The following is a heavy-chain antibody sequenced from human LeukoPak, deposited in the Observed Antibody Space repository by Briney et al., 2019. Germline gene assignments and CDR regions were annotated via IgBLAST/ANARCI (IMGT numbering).Heavy chain of an antibody. J-gene: IGHJ3*02. Sequence: ASVKVSCKASGYTFTSYGISWVRQAPGQGLEWMGWISAYNGNTNYAQKLQGRVTMTTDTSTSTAYMELRSLRSDDTAVYYCARARGVAFVSPRRNDAFDIWGQGTMVTVSS. CDR3: ARARGVAFVSPRRNDAFDI. CDR1: GYTFTSYG. CDR2: ISAYNGNT. D-gene: IGHD3-10*01. V-gene: IGHV1-18*01.